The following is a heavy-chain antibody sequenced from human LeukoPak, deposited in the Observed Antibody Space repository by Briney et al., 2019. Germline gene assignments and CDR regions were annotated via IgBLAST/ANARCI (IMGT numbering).Heavy chain of an antibody. CDR1: GGSISSADYY. Sequence: PSETLSLTCTVSGGSISSADYYWSWIRQPPGKGLEWIGSIYYSGSTYYNPSLQSRVTISVDTSKNQFSLKLSSVTAADTAVYYCARDVVYLLRAAFDIWGQGTMVTVSS. D-gene: IGHD2-21*01. CDR3: ARDVVYLLRAAFDI. CDR2: IYYSGST. J-gene: IGHJ3*02. V-gene: IGHV4-30-4*01.